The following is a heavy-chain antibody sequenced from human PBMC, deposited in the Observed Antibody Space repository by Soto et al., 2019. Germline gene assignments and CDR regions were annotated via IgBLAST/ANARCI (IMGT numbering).Heavy chain of an antibody. Sequence: GGSLRLSCAASGFTFSTYGMHWVRQAPGKGLEWVAAMSYDGTKQYYVDSVKGRFTISRDNSRNTLFLQLNSLRDEDTAVYYCAKEYGSTLIDHCGQGSPVIVSS. V-gene: IGHV3-30*18. D-gene: IGHD2-21*01. J-gene: IGHJ4*02. CDR2: MSYDGTKQ. CDR1: GFTFSTYG. CDR3: AKEYGSTLIDH.